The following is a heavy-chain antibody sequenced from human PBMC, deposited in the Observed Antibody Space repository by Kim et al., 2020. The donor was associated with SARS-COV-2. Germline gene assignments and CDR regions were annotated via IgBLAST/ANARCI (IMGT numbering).Heavy chain of an antibody. CDR2: IKQDGSEK. CDR1: GFTFSCYW. V-gene: IGHV3-7*01. Sequence: GGSLRLSCAASGFTFSCYWLSCDSQAPGKGLESEANIKQDGSEKYYVDSVKGRFTISRDNDKNSLYLQMNSLRAEDTAVYYCAREYSSVWPPNWFDPWGQGTLVTVSS. CDR3: AREYSSVWPPNWFDP. J-gene: IGHJ5*02. D-gene: IGHD6-19*01.